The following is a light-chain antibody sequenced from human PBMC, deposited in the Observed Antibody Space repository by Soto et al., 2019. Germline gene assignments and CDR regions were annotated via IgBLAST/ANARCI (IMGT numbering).Light chain of an antibody. CDR1: QGISSY. V-gene: IGKV1-9*01. CDR3: QQLNSYPPL. CDR2: AAS. J-gene: IGKJ4*01. Sequence: IHLTQSPSSLSASVGDRVTIACRASQGISSYLPWYQRQPSKAPNILIYAASTLQSCVPSRFSGSGSGTDFTITISSLQPEDFATYYCQQLNSYPPLFGGGTKVDIK.